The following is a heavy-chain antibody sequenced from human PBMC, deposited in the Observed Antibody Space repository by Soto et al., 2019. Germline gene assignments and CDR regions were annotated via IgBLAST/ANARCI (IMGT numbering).Heavy chain of an antibody. Sequence: GXSLILSCAASGFTFSSYAMSCVRQAPFKGLEGVSAISGSGGSTYYADTVKGRFTISRDNSKNTLYLQMNSLRAEDTAVYYCAKAYDFWSGSNWFDPWGQGTLVTVSS. CDR2: ISGSGGST. D-gene: IGHD3-3*01. CDR3: AKAYDFWSGSNWFDP. CDR1: GFTFSSYA. J-gene: IGHJ5*02. V-gene: IGHV3-23*01.